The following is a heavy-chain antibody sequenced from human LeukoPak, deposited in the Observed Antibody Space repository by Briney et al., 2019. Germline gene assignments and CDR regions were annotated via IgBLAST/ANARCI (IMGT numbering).Heavy chain of an antibody. V-gene: IGHV4-34*01. Sequence: SETLSHTCAVYGGSFSGYYWSWIRKPPGKGLEWIGEINHSGSTNYNPSLKSRVTISVDTSKNQFSLKLSSVTAADTAVYYCARGRYCSADICSGGDAFDIWGQGTMVSVSS. CDR3: ARGRYCSADICSGGDAFDI. CDR2: INHSGST. CDR1: GGSFSGYY. D-gene: IGHD2-15*01. J-gene: IGHJ3*02.